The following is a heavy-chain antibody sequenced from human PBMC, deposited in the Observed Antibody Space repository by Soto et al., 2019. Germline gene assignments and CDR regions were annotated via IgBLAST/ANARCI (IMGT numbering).Heavy chain of an antibody. D-gene: IGHD7-27*01. Sequence: SETLSLTCTVSGGSISSSSYYWGWIRQPPGKGQKRIGCIYYSGSTNYNPSLKSRVTISVDTSKNQFSLKLSSVTAADTAVYYCAKDRGNWAFYSDFWGQGTLVTVSS. CDR3: AKDRGNWAFYSDF. V-gene: IGHV4-39*07. CDR2: IYYSGST. CDR1: GGSISSSSYY. J-gene: IGHJ4*02.